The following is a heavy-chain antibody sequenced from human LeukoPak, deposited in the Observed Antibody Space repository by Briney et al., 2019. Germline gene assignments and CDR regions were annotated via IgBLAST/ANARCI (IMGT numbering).Heavy chain of an antibody. CDR1: GYTFTGYY. CDR2: INPSGGST. Sequence: ASVKVSCKASGYTFTGYYMHWVRQAPGQGLEWMGIINPSGGSTSYAQKFQGRVTMTRDTSTSTVYMELSSLRSEDTAVYYCARGTLIVATIFVMNAFDYWGQGTLVTVSS. CDR3: ARGTLIVATIFVMNAFDY. V-gene: IGHV1-46*01. J-gene: IGHJ4*02. D-gene: IGHD5-12*01.